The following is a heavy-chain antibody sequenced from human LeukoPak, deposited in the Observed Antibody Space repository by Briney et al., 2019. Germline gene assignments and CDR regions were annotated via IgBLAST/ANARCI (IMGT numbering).Heavy chain of an antibody. CDR2: INPHSGGT. J-gene: IGHJ5*02. Sequence: ASVKVSCKASGYTFTSYYMHWVRQAPGQGPDWMGWINPHSGGTNYAQKFEGRVIMTRDTSISTAYMELSSLRSDDTAIYYCARMTYSSRSFDPWGQGTLVTVSS. CDR3: ARMTYSSRSFDP. CDR1: GYTFTSYY. V-gene: IGHV1-2*02. D-gene: IGHD2-2*01.